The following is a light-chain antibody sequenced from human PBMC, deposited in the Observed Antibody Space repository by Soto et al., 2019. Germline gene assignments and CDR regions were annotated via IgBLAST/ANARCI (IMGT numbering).Light chain of an antibody. CDR1: QSISVL. CDR2: EAS. Sequence: DIQMTQSPSTLSASVGDRVTITCRASQSISVLLAWYQQKPGKAPKLLIYEASNLKSGVPSRFSGSGSGTEYTLTISSLQPDDFASYYCQQYNGFWTFGQGTKVEIK. V-gene: IGKV1-5*03. J-gene: IGKJ1*01. CDR3: QQYNGFWT.